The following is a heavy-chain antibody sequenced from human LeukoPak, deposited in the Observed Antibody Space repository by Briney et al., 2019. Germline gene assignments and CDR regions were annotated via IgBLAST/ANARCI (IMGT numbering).Heavy chain of an antibody. D-gene: IGHD1-14*01. CDR3: ARGASIAAPEDYYYYYYMDV. CDR2: INPNSGGT. Sequence: GASVKVSCKASGYTFTGYYMHWVRQAPGQGLEWMGWINPNSGGTNYAQKFQGRVTMTRNTSISTAYMELSSLRSEDTAVYYCARGASIAAPEDYYYYYYMDVWGKGTTVTISS. V-gene: IGHV1-2*02. CDR1: GYTFTGYY. J-gene: IGHJ6*03.